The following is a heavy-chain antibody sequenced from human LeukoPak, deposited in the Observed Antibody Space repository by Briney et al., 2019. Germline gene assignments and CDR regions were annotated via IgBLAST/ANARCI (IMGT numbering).Heavy chain of an antibody. V-gene: IGHV3-23*01. CDR3: ASDNARPPPDYYDSSGYPDLDY. Sequence: GSLRLSCAASGFTFSSNVMSWVRQAPGKGLEWVSAISCSGGSTYHADSVKGRFTISRDNSKNTLYLQMNSLRAEDTAVYYCASDNARPPPDYYDSSGYPDLDYWGQGTLVTVSS. CDR2: ISCSGGST. CDR1: GFTFSSNV. D-gene: IGHD3-22*01. J-gene: IGHJ4*02.